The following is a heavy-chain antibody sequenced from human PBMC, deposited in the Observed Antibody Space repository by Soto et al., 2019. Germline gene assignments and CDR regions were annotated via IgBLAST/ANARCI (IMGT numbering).Heavy chain of an antibody. D-gene: IGHD1-20*01. CDR2: ISSSSSTI. Sequence: EVQLVESGGGLVQPGGSLRLSCAASGFTFSSYSMNWVRQAPGKGLEWVSYISSSSSTIYYADSVKGRFTISRDNAKKSLYLQMNCLRDEDTAVYYCAGSFITGLHYYYYYGMDVWGQGTTVTVSS. J-gene: IGHJ6*02. V-gene: IGHV3-48*02. CDR1: GFTFSSYS. CDR3: AGSFITGLHYYYYYGMDV.